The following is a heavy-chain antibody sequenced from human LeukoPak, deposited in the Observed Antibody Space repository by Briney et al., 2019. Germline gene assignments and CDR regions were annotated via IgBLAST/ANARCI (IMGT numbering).Heavy chain of an antibody. Sequence: GSLRLSCAASGFTFDDYAMHWVRQPPGKGLEWIGYIYYSGSTNYNPSLKSRVTISVDTSKNQFSLKLSSVTAADTAVYYCARHGDDYGDYGGAFDIWGQGTMVTVSS. J-gene: IGHJ3*02. V-gene: IGHV4-59*08. CDR3: ARHGDDYGDYGGAFDI. CDR1: GFTFDDYA. CDR2: IYYSGST. D-gene: IGHD4-17*01.